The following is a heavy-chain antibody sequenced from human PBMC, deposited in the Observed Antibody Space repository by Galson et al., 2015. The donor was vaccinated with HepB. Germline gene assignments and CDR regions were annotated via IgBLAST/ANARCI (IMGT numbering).Heavy chain of an antibody. J-gene: IGHJ4*02. V-gene: IGHV3-30*09. Sequence: SLRLSCAASGFIFRNYAMHWVRQAPGKGLEWLSVLSSDGTNKYYADSVRGRLAISRDNSKSTVFLQIHNLRPEDTAVYYCAILSYDDFDTWGQGTLVIVSS. D-gene: IGHD5-12*01. CDR2: LSSDGTNK. CDR1: GFIFRNYA. CDR3: AILSYDDFDT.